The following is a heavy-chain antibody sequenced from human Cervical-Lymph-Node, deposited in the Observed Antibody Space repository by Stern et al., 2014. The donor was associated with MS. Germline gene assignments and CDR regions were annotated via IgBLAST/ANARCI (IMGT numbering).Heavy chain of an antibody. V-gene: IGHV4-59*01. Sequence: QVQLQESGPGLVKPSETLSLTCTVSGASISSYYWSWIRQPPGKGLEWIGYISDSGSTSYNPSLRRRVTISVDTSKNQFSLKLSSATAADTAVYYCARRELYHNWFDPWGQGTLVTVSS. CDR2: ISDSGST. D-gene: IGHD3-3*01. J-gene: IGHJ5*02. CDR3: ARRELYHNWFDP. CDR1: GASISSYY.